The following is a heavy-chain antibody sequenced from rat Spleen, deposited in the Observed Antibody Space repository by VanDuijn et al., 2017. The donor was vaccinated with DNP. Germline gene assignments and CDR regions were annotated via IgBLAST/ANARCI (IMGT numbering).Heavy chain of an antibody. CDR1: GFSFRNYY. V-gene: IGHV5-25*01. Sequence: EVQLVESGGGLVQPGRSLKLSCTASGFSFRNYYMAWVRQAPKKGLEWVAILSHSDGIPYYPDSVKVRFTISRDNSKSSLYLQMNSLKSEDTATYYCARGVSIAAPLHFDYWGQGVMVTVSS. D-gene: IGHD1-2*01. J-gene: IGHJ2*01. CDR3: ARGVSIAAPLHFDY. CDR2: LSHSDGIP.